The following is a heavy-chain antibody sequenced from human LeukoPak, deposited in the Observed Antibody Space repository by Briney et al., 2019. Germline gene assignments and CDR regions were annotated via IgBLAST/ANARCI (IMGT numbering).Heavy chain of an antibody. CDR3: ASHYGDYESSLTPWY. CDR2: IYPGDSDT. CDR1: GYSFTGYW. Sequence: GESLKISCKGSGYSFTGYWIGWVRQMPGKGLEWMGIIYPGDSDTRYSPSFQGQDTISADKSISTAYLQWSSLKASDTAMYYCASHYGDYESSLTPWYWGQGTLVTVSS. J-gene: IGHJ4*02. V-gene: IGHV5-51*01. D-gene: IGHD4-17*01.